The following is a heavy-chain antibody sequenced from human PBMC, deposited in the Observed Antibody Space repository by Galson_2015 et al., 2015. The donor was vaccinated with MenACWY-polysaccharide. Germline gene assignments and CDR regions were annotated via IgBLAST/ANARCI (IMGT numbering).Heavy chain of an antibody. Sequence: SLRLSCAASGFTFSTYRMTWVRQAPGKGLEWVSYINGGSSTIYYADSVKSRFTISRDNAKNSLYLQMNSLRDDDTAVYYCARDSGIAGADDYWGQGTLVTVSS. CDR3: ARDSGIAGADDY. CDR1: GFTFSTYR. CDR2: INGGSSTI. V-gene: IGHV3-48*02. J-gene: IGHJ4*02. D-gene: IGHD6-13*01.